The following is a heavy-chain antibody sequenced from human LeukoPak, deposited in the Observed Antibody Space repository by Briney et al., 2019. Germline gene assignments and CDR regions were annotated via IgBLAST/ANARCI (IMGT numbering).Heavy chain of an antibody. J-gene: IGHJ4*02. CDR3: ATLYSSGWYRAPQTPDY. Sequence: ASVKVSCKVSGYTLTELSMHWVRQAPGKGLEWMGGFDPGDGETIYAQKFQGRVTMTEDTSTDTAYMELSSLRSEDTAVYYCATLYSSGWYRAPQTPDYWGQGTLVTVSS. V-gene: IGHV1-24*01. CDR1: GYTLTELS. CDR2: FDPGDGET. D-gene: IGHD6-19*01.